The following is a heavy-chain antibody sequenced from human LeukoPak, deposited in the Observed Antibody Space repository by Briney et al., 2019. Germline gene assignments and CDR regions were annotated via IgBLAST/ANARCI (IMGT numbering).Heavy chain of an antibody. D-gene: IGHD3-16*01. J-gene: IGHJ4*02. CDR2: LYYSGST. CDR3: ARHMWMITFGGVDFDF. CDR1: GGSISSSGYH. V-gene: IGHV4-39*01. Sequence: SETLSLTCTVSGGSISSSGYHWGWIRQPPGKGLEWIGNLYYSGSTYYDPSLRSRGTISADTSKNQFSLKLTSVTAADTAVYYCARHMWMITFGGVDFDFWGQGILVTVSS.